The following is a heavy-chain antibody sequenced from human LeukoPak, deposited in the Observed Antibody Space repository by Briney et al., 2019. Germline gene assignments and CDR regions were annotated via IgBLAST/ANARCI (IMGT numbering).Heavy chain of an antibody. CDR1: GFTFDDYA. D-gene: IGHD6-13*01. CDR3: AKDIDSSSWYYFDY. V-gene: IGHV3-9*01. Sequence: GGSLRLSCAASGFTFDDYAMHWVRQAPGKGLEWVSGISWNSGSIGYADFVKGRFTISRDNAKNSLYLQMNSLRAEDTALYYCAKDIDSSSWYYFDYWGQGTLVTVSS. J-gene: IGHJ4*02. CDR2: ISWNSGSI.